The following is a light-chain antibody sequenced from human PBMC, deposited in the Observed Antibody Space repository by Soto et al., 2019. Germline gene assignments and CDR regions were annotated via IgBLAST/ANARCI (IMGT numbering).Light chain of an antibody. CDR3: TSYTSSRTWV. V-gene: IGLV2-18*02. CDR2: EVT. Sequence: QSALTQPPSMSGSPGQSVTISCTGTSSDVGSYNRVSWYQQPPGTAPKLMIYEVTNRPSGVPNRFSASKSGNTASLTISGLQAEDEADYYCTSYTSSRTWVFGGGTKLTVL. J-gene: IGLJ3*02. CDR1: SSDVGSYNR.